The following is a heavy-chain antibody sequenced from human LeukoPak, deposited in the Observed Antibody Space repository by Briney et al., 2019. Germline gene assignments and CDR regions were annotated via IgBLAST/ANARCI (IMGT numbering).Heavy chain of an antibody. CDR3: VREDTPATANY. Sequence: GGSLRLSCAASGFTLSTYWMGWVRQAPGKGLEWVSAISGGGEITYYADSVTGRFTISRDNSKDTLFLQMHSLRPGDTAVYYCVREDTPATANYWGQGTLVTVSS. V-gene: IGHV3-23*01. CDR1: GFTLSTYW. CDR2: ISGGGEIT. D-gene: IGHD2-21*02. J-gene: IGHJ4*02.